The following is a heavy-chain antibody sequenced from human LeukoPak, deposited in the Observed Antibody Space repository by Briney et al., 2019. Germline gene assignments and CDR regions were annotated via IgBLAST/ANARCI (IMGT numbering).Heavy chain of an antibody. D-gene: IGHD3-22*01. V-gene: IGHV3-23*01. Sequence: GASLRLSCAASGFTFSTYAMSWVRQAPGKGLEWVSAISGSGGSTYYADSVRGRFTISRDSPKNTLYLQMNSLRAEDTAVYYCAKYYSDSSSYIDYWGQGTLVTVSS. CDR2: ISGSGGST. CDR3: AKYYSDSSSYIDY. CDR1: GFTFSTYA. J-gene: IGHJ4*02.